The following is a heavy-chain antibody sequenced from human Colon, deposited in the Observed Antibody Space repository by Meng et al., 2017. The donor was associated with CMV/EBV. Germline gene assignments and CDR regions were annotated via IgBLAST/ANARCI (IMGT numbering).Heavy chain of an antibody. Sequence: VELGGGVVYQGVFRGFSCAASGFTLRFYGMHWVRQALGKRLEWVTFIRNDRSDDYYADSVQGRFTVSRDNSKNTMYMQMNRLGGDDTAVYYCAKVADYADFVMEYWGQGTLVTVSS. D-gene: IGHD4-17*01. J-gene: IGHJ4*02. CDR1: GFTLRFYG. CDR3: AKVADYADFVMEY. CDR2: IRNDRSDD. V-gene: IGHV3-30*02.